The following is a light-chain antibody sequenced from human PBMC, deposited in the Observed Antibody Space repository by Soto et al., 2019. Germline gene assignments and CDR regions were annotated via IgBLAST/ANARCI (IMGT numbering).Light chain of an antibody. V-gene: IGKV1-39*01. CDR3: QHYNSYPIT. J-gene: IGKJ5*01. CDR2: AAS. Sequence: DIQMTQSPSSLSASVGERVTITCRASQSISSYLNWYQQKPGKAPKLLIYAASSLQSGVPSRFSGSGSGTDFTLTISSLQPGDFATYYCQHYNSYPITFGQGTRLEIK. CDR1: QSISSY.